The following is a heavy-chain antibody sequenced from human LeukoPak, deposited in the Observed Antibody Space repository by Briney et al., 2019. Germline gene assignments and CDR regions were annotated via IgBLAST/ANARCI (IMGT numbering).Heavy chain of an antibody. CDR1: GYTFTNYD. D-gene: IGHD3-22*01. J-gene: IGHJ4*02. CDR2: ISGSNGNT. V-gene: IGHV1-18*01. CDR3: ATPSDYYYDSSGYYPYYFDY. Sequence: ASVKVSCKASGYTFTNYDISWVRQAPGQGLEWMGWISGSNGNTNYAQKLQGRVTITADKSTSTAYMELSSLRSEDTAVYYCATPSDYYYDSSGYYPYYFDYWGQGTLVTVSS.